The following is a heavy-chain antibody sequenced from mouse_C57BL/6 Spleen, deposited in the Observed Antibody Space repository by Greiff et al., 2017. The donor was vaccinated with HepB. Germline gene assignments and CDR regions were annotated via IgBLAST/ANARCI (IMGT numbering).Heavy chain of an antibody. D-gene: IGHD1-1*01. Sequence: QVQLKQPGAELVKPGASVKVSCKASGYTFTSYWMHWVKQRPGQGLEWIGRIHPSDSDTNYNQKFKGKATLTVDKSSSTAYMQLSSLTSEDSAVYYCAIGNITTVVADWYFDVWGTGTTVTVSS. CDR3: AIGNITTVVADWYFDV. CDR1: GYTFTSYW. CDR2: IHPSDSDT. J-gene: IGHJ1*03. V-gene: IGHV1-74*01.